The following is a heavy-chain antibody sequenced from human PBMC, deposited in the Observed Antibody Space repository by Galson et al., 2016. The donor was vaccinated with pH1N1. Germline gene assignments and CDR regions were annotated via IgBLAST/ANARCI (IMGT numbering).Heavy chain of an antibody. J-gene: IGHJ4*02. CDR1: GYTFTNYW. CDR3: ARPQSLATPAFFIDS. V-gene: IGHV5-51*03. D-gene: IGHD6-13*01. CDR2: IYPGDSDA. Sequence: QSGAEVKKPGESLKISCRASGYTFTNYWIGWVRQVPGKGLGWMAIIYPGDSDARYSPSFQGRVTISADKSISTAYLHWSSLKASDTAIYSCARPQSLATPAFFIDSWGRGTLVTVSS.